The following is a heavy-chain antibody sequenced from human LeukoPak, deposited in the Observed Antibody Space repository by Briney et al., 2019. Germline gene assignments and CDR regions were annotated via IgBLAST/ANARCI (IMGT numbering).Heavy chain of an antibody. CDR2: INHSGST. D-gene: IGHD6-19*01. CDR3: ARVARGWYYFDY. J-gene: IGHJ4*02. V-gene: IGHV4-34*01. Sequence: PSETLSLTCAVYGGSFSGYYWSWIRQPPGKGLEWIGEINHSGSTNYNPSLKSRVTISVDTSKNQFSLKLSSVTAADTAVYYCARVARGWYYFDYWGQGTLVTVSS. CDR1: GGSFSGYY.